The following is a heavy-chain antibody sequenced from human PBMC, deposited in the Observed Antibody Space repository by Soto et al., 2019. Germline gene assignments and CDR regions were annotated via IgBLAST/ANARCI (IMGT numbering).Heavy chain of an antibody. Sequence: PSETPSLTCAVSGYSISSSNWWGWIRQPPGKGLEWIGYIYYSGTTYYSPSLKSRVTMSVDTSKNQFSLKLTSVTAVDTAVYYCARREIQGPIDYWGQGTLVTVSS. CDR2: IYYSGTT. V-gene: IGHV4-28*01. CDR1: GYSISSSNW. CDR3: ARREIQGPIDY. D-gene: IGHD1-26*01. J-gene: IGHJ4*02.